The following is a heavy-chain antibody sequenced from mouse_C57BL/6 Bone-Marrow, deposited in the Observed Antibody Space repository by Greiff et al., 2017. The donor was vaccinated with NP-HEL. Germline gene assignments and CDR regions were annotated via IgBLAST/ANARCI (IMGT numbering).Heavy chain of an antibody. J-gene: IGHJ2*01. V-gene: IGHV1-64*01. D-gene: IGHD2-2*01. CDR3: ARWGWLPFAY. CDR2: IHPNSGST. Sequence: QVQLQQPGAELVKPGASVKLSCKASGYTFTSYWMHWVKQRPGQGLEWIGMIHPNSGSTNYNEKFKSKATLTVDKSSSTAYMPLSSLTSEDSAVDYYARWGWLPFAYGGQGTTLTVSA. CDR1: GYTFTSYW.